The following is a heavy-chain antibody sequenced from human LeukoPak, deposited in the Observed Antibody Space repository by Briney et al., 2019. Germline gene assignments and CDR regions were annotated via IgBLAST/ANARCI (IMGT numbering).Heavy chain of an antibody. CDR3: AREGGMVHCSSTSCFGYWFDP. D-gene: IGHD2-2*01. CDR1: GGTFSSYA. Sequence: ASVKVSCKASGGTFSSYAISWVRQAPGQGLEWMGGIIPIFGTANYAQKFQGRVTITTDESTSTAYMELSSLRSEDTAVYYCAREGGMVHCSSTSCFGYWFDPWGQGTLVTVSS. V-gene: IGHV1-69*05. CDR2: IIPIFGTA. J-gene: IGHJ5*02.